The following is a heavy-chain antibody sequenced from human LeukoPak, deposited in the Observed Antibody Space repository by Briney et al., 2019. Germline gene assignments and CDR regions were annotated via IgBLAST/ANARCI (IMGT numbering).Heavy chain of an antibody. CDR3: ARRPTMIDAFDI. J-gene: IGHJ3*02. V-gene: IGHV1-69*06. CDR1: GGTFSSYA. D-gene: IGHD3-22*01. Sequence: GASVKVSCKASGGTFSSYAISWVRQAPGQGLEWMGGIIPIFGTANYAQKFQGRVTITADKSTSTAYMELSSVTAADTAVYYCARRPTMIDAFDIWGQGTMVTVSS. CDR2: IIPIFGTA.